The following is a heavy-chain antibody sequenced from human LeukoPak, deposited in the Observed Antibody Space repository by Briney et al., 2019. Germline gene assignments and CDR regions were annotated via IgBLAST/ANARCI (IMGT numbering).Heavy chain of an antibody. V-gene: IGHV3-21*04. CDR1: GFTFSTYS. Sequence: GGSLRLSCAASGFTFSTYSMNWVRQAPGKGLEWVSSITSSSSYIYYADSVKGRFTISRDDAKNSLYLQMNSLRAEDTAIYYCVRDRGTYRPIDYWGQGTLVTVSS. J-gene: IGHJ4*02. CDR3: VRDRGTYRPIDY. D-gene: IGHD1-26*01. CDR2: ITSSSSYI.